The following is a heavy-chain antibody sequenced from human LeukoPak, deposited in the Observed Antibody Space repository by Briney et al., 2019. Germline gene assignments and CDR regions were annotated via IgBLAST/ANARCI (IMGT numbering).Heavy chain of an antibody. D-gene: IGHD1-26*01. CDR1: GGSFSGYY. CDR3: ARGGRKGWYFDL. V-gene: IGHV4-34*01. Sequence: SETLSLTCAVYGGSFSGYYWSWIRQPPGKGLEWIGEINHSGSTNYNPSLKSRVTISVDKSKNQFSLKLSSVTAADTAVYYCARGGRKGWYFDLWGRGTLVTVSS. CDR2: INHSGST. J-gene: IGHJ2*01.